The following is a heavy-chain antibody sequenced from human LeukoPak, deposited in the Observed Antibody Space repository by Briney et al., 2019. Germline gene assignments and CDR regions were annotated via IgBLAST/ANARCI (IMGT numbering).Heavy chain of an antibody. CDR2: IYYSGST. D-gene: IGHD3-10*01. CDR1: GGSISSNY. J-gene: IGHJ6*02. V-gene: IGHV4-59*01. Sequence: SETLSLTCTVSGGSISSNYWSWIRQPPGKGLEWIGYIYYSGSTNYNPSLKSRVTISVDTSKNQFSLKLSSVTAADTAVYYCARHRLYSYYYGMDVWGQGTTVTVSS. CDR3: ARHRLYSYYYGMDV.